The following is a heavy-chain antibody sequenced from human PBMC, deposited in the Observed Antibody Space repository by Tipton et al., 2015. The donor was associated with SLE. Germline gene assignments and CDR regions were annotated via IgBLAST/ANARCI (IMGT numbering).Heavy chain of an antibody. V-gene: IGHV4-59*11. CDR3: ARGELRGNYGMDV. CDR1: GAFITGHF. CDR2: ISYNGGT. D-gene: IGHD5-24*01. Sequence: GLVKPSETLSLTCNVSGAFITGHFWNWIRQSPGKGLEWIGYISYNGGTAYNPSLQSRVSISIDTSKNQFSLKVVSVTAADTAVYFCARGELRGNYGMDVWGQGTTVTVSS. J-gene: IGHJ6*02.